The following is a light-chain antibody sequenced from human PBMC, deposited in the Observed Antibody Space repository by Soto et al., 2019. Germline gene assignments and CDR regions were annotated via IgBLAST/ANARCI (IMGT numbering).Light chain of an antibody. Sequence: DIQMTQYPSTLSASVGDRVIITCRASQSISSWLAWYQQKPGKAPKLLISKASNLESGVPSMFSGSGSGTEFTLTVSSLQPDDFATYYCQQYYSYWTFGQGTKVEIK. J-gene: IGKJ1*01. CDR1: QSISSW. CDR2: KAS. V-gene: IGKV1-5*03. CDR3: QQYYSYWT.